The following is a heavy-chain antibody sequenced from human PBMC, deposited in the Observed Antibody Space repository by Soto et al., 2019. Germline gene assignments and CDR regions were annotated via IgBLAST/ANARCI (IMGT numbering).Heavy chain of an antibody. D-gene: IGHD2-8*01. Sequence: VASVKVSCKASGGTFSSYTISWVRQAPGQGLEWMGMIIPILGIANYAQKFQGRVTITADKSTSTAYMELSSLRSEDTAVYYCARDAHCTNGVCPEWGQGTLVTVSS. V-gene: IGHV1-69*04. J-gene: IGHJ4*02. CDR2: IIPILGIA. CDR3: ARDAHCTNGVCPE. CDR1: GGTFSSYT.